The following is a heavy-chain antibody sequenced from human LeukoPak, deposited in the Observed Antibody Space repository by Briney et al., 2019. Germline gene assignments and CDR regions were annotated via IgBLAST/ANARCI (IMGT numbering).Heavy chain of an antibody. CDR2: ISWNSGSI. Sequence: PGGSLRLSCAASGFTFEDYAVHWVRQAPGKGLDWVSGISWNSGSIGYADSVKGRFTISRDNAKNSLYLQMDSLRAEDTALYYCAARRVGRYYFDYWGQGTLVTVSS. CDR3: AARRVGRYYFDY. V-gene: IGHV3-9*01. CDR1: GFTFEDYA. J-gene: IGHJ4*02. D-gene: IGHD2-15*01.